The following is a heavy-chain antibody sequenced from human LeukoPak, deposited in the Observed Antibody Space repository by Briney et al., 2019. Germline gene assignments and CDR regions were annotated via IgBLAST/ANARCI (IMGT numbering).Heavy chain of an antibody. CDR3: ARGVARTYYSDTSGYAAADY. Sequence: SETLSLTCAVYGESFSGYYWSWIRQPPGKGLEWIGEINHSGSTNYNPSLKSRVTISVDTSKNQFSLKLSSVIAADTAVYYCARGVARTYYSDTSGYAAADYWGQGTLVTVS. CDR2: INHSGST. V-gene: IGHV4-34*01. J-gene: IGHJ4*02. D-gene: IGHD3-22*01. CDR1: GESFSGYY.